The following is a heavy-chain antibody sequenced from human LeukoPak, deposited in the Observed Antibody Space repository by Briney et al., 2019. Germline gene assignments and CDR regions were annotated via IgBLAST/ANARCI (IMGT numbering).Heavy chain of an antibody. D-gene: IGHD3-9*01. CDR1: GFTFSSYA. J-gene: IGHJ4*02. V-gene: IGHV3-23*01. CDR2: ISGSGGST. Sequence: GGSLRLSCAASGFTFSSYAMSWVRQAPGKGLEWVSAISGSGGSTYYADSVKGRFTISRDNSKNTLYLQMNGLRAEDTAVYYCARSDLRRYYFDYWGQGTLVTVSS. CDR3: ARSDLRRYYFDY.